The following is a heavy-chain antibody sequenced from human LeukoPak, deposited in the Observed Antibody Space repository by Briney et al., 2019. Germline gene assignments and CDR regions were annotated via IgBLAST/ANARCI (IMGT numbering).Heavy chain of an antibody. CDR3: AREPNFYCDSSSPDY. D-gene: IGHD3-22*01. V-gene: IGHV1-18*01. Sequence: GASVKVSCKASGYTFTSYGISWVRQAPGQGLEWMGWISAYNGNTNYAQKLQGRVTMTTDTSTSTAYMELRSLRSDDTAVYYCAREPNFYCDSSSPDYWGQGTLVTVSS. CDR1: GYTFTSYG. J-gene: IGHJ4*02. CDR2: ISAYNGNT.